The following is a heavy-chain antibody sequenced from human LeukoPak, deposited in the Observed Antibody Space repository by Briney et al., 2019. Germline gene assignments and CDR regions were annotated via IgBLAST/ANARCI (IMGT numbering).Heavy chain of an antibody. CDR3: ARDLPAGARDAPDASDY. V-gene: IGHV1-18*01. CDR1: GYTFTSYG. J-gene: IGHJ4*02. D-gene: IGHD2-2*01. CDR2: ISAYNGNT. Sequence: GASVKVSCKASGYTFTSYGISWVRQAPGQGLEWMGWISAYNGNTNYAQKLQGRVTMTTDTSTSTAYMELRSLRSDDTAVYYCARDLPAGARDAPDASDYWGQGTLVTVSS.